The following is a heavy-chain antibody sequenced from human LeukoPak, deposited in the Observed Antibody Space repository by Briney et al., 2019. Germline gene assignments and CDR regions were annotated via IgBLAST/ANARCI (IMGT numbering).Heavy chain of an antibody. CDR3: MRPLHPVHDSSDV. CDR1: GVSVTSDHYY. CDR2: SYYTGST. V-gene: IGHV4-31*03. J-gene: IGHJ3*01. Sequence: SQTLSLTCTVSGVSVTSDHYYWVWGRQHPGQGREWIGCSYYTGSTSYNPSLKSRLPIPAAPPKTEFSLKLSSVPAAATALYSCMRPLHPVHDSSDVWGHGTMVTVSS.